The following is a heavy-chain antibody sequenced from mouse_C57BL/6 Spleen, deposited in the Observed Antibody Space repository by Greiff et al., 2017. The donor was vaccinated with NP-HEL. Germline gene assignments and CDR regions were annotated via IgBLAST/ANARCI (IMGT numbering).Heavy chain of an antibody. J-gene: IGHJ4*01. CDR2: IWTGGGT. V-gene: IGHV2-9-1*01. Sequence: QVQLKQSGPGLVAPSQSLSITCTVSGFSLTSYAISWVRQPPGKGLEWLGVIWTGGGTNYNSALKSRLSISKDNSKSQVFLKMNSLQTDDTARYYCARYYGSSYEDAMDYGGQGTSVTVSS. CDR3: ARYYGSSYEDAMDY. CDR1: GFSLTSYA. D-gene: IGHD1-1*01.